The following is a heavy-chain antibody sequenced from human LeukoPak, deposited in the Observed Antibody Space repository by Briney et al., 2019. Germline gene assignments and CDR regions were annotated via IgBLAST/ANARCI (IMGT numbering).Heavy chain of an antibody. D-gene: IGHD1-26*01. J-gene: IGHJ4*02. V-gene: IGHV1-8*03. Sequence: ASVKVSCKASGYTFTNYDIHWVRQATGQGLEWMGWMNPYSANTGYAQNFQGRITVTRNTSISTAYMELSSLRSEDTAVYYCARDGRFPPEVLPRYFDYWGQGTLVTVSS. CDR2: MNPYSANT. CDR1: GYTFTNYD. CDR3: ARDGRFPPEVLPRYFDY.